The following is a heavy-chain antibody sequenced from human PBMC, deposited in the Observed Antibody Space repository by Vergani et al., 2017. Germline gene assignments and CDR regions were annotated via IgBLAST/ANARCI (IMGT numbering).Heavy chain of an antibody. J-gene: IGHJ6*03. Sequence: QVQLQQWGAGLLKPSETLSLTCAVYGGSFSGYYWSWIRQPPGKGLEWIGEINHSGSPNYNPSLQSRVTISVETSKNQFSLKLSSVTAADTAVYYCARVQELYDFWSGYRVRYYYYMDVWGKGTTVTVSS. V-gene: IGHV4-34*01. CDR1: GGSFSGYY. CDR2: INHSGSP. CDR3: ARVQELYDFWSGYRVRYYYYMDV. D-gene: IGHD3-3*01.